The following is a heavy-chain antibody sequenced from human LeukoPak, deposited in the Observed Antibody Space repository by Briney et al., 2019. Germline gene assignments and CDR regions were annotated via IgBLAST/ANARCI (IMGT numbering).Heavy chain of an antibody. CDR2: INPNSGGT. D-gene: IGHD3-22*01. V-gene: IGHV1-2*02. CDR3: ARPSRYDSSGYDFDY. Sequence: GASVKVSCKASGYTFTGYYMHWVRQVPGQGLEWMGWINPNSGGTNYAQKFQGRVTMTRDTSISTAYMELSRLRSDDTAVYYCARPSRYDSSGYDFDYWGQGTLVTVSS. J-gene: IGHJ4*02. CDR1: GYTFTGYY.